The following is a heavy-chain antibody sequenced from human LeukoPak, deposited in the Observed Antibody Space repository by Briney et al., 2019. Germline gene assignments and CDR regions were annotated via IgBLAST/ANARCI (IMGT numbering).Heavy chain of an antibody. J-gene: IGHJ4*02. CDR2: INPNSGGT. Sequence: ASVKVSCKASGYTFTGYYMHWVRQAPGQGLEWMGWINPNSGGTNYAQKFQGRVTMTEDTSTDTAYMELNSLRSEDTAVYYCATVSAEVVTAGDYWGQGTLVTVSS. CDR3: ATVSAEVVTAGDY. CDR1: GYTFTGYY. D-gene: IGHD2-21*02. V-gene: IGHV1-2*02.